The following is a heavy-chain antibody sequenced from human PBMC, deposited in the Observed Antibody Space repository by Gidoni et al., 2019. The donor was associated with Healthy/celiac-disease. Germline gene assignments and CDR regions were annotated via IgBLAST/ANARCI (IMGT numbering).Heavy chain of an antibody. Sequence: QVQLVQSGAEVNKPGASVKVSCKVSGYTLTELSMHWVRQAPGKGLEWMGGFDPEDGETIYAQKFQGRVTMTEDTSTDTAYMELSSLRSEDTAVYYCATFPSVNGMATIQYFDYWGQGTLVTVSS. CDR1: GYTLTELS. CDR3: ATFPSVNGMATIQYFDY. CDR2: FDPEDGET. V-gene: IGHV1-24*01. J-gene: IGHJ4*02. D-gene: IGHD5-12*01.